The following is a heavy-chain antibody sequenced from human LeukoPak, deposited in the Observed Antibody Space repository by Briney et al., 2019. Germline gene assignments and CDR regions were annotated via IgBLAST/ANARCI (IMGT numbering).Heavy chain of an antibody. CDR2: IYSGGST. CDR3: AKDGTGTKDHFDY. V-gene: IGHV3-23*03. CDR1: GFTFSSYA. Sequence: GGSLRLSCAASGFTFSSYAMSWVRQAPGKGLEWVSVIYSGGSTYYADSVKGRFSISTDNSKNTLYLQMNSLRAEDTAVYYCAKDGTGTKDHFDYWGQGTLVIVSS. D-gene: IGHD1/OR15-1a*01. J-gene: IGHJ4*02.